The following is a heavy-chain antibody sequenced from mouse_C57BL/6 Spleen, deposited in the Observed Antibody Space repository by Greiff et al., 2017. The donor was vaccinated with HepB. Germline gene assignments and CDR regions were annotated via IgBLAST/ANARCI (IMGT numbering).Heavy chain of an antibody. CDR2: IDPSDSET. J-gene: IGHJ1*03. D-gene: IGHD1-1*01. CDR3: ARCDYGSSYWYFDV. V-gene: IGHV1-52*01. Sequence: QVQLKHPGAELVRPGSSVKLSCKASGYTFTSYWMHWVKQRPIQGLEWIGNIDPSDSETHYNQKFKDKATLTVDKSSSTAYMQLSSLTSEDSAVYYCARCDYGSSYWYFDVWGTGTTVTVSS. CDR1: GYTFTSYW.